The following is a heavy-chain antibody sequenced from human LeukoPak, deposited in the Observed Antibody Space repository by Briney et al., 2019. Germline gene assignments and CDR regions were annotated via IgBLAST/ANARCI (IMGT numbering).Heavy chain of an antibody. CDR3: ARATVGAPWIWGGPFDY. CDR2: IYSGGKT. CDR1: GFNVSSNY. D-gene: IGHD3-16*01. J-gene: IGHJ4*02. V-gene: IGHV3-53*01. Sequence: PGGSLRLSCTASGFNVSSNYMSWVRQAPGKGLEWVSVIYSGGKTYYADSVKGRFTISRDNSKNTLLFQMKSLRAEDTALYYCARATVGAPWIWGGPFDYWGQEGLVTAAS.